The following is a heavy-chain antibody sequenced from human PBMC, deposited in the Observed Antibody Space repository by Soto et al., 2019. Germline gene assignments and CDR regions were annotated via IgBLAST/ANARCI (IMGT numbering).Heavy chain of an antibody. CDR3: AKGSRRWGFDY. J-gene: IGHJ4*02. D-gene: IGHD7-27*01. CDR2: TTGSGGTT. CDR1: GLTFSTYA. Sequence: EVQLLESGGGLVQPGESLRLSCAASGLTFSTYAMSWVRQAPGKGLEWVSATTGSGGTTYYADSVKGRFTISRDNSKNTLYLQINSLRAEDTAVYYCAKGSRRWGFDYWGQGTLLTVSS. V-gene: IGHV3-23*01.